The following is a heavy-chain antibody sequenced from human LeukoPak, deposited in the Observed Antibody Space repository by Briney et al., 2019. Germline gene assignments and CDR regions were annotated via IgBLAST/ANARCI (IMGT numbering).Heavy chain of an antibody. CDR3: ATGITGTTLDY. CDR2: FDPEDGET. Sequence: ASVKGSCKVSGYTLIELSIPWGRQAPGKGVVWMGGFDPEDGETIYAQKFQGRVTMTEDTSTDTAYMELSSLRSEDTAVYYCATGITGTTLDYWGQGTLVTVSS. V-gene: IGHV1-24*01. D-gene: IGHD1-7*01. J-gene: IGHJ4*02. CDR1: GYTLIELS.